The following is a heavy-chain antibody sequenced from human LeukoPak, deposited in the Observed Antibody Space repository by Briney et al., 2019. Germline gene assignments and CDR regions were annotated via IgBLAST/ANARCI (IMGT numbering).Heavy chain of an antibody. CDR1: GFTFSSYS. D-gene: IGHD7-27*01. J-gene: IGHJ2*01. CDR2: ISSSSSTI. V-gene: IGHV3-48*01. CDR3: AKDSQTGTFSWYFDL. Sequence: GGSLRLSCAASGFTFSSYSMNWVRQAPGKGLEWVSYISSSSSTIHYADSVKGRFTISRDNAKNSLYLQMNSLRAEDTAVYYCAKDSQTGTFSWYFDLWGRGTLVTVSS.